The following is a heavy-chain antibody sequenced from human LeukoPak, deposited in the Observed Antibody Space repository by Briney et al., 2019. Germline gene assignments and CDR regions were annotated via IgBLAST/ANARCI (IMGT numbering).Heavy chain of an antibody. CDR2: ISYSGNT. D-gene: IGHD1-1*01. J-gene: IGHJ4*02. Sequence: SETLSLTCTVSGASISRYYWSWIRQPPGKGLEWIGYISYSGNTNYNPSLKSRVTISLDTSKNQFSLKLSSVTAADTAVYYCARDWTGTTGLDYWGQGTLVTVSS. CDR3: ARDWTGTTGLDY. CDR1: GASISRYY. V-gene: IGHV4-59*01.